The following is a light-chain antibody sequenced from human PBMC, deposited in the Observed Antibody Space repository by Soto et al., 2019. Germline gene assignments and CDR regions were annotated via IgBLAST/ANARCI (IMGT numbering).Light chain of an antibody. V-gene: IGKV3-20*01. Sequence: EIVLTQSPGTLSLSPGERATLSCRSSHIVSFSYLAFYQQRPGQAPRLLIYGASGRATGIPDRFSGSGSGTDFTLTINRLEPEDFAVYYCQQYGSSPQTFGQ. CDR3: QQYGSSPQT. CDR2: GAS. CDR1: HIVSFSY. J-gene: IGKJ1*01.